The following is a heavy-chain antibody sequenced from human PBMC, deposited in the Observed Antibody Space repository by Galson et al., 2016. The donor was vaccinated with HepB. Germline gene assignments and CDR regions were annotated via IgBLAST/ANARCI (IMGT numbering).Heavy chain of an antibody. Sequence: SLRLSCAASRFTFSSYTMNWVRQAPGKGLEWVSYISSNGATIYYADSVKGRFTLTRDNAKNSLYLQMNSLRVVDTAVYYCARPRDNYGHAIDIWGQGTMVTVSS. V-gene: IGHV3-48*01. J-gene: IGHJ3*02. D-gene: IGHD3-10*01. CDR1: RFTFSSYT. CDR3: ARPRDNYGHAIDI. CDR2: ISSNGATI.